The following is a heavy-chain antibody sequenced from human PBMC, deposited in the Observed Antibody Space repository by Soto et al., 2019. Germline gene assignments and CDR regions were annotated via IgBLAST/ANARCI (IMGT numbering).Heavy chain of an antibody. CDR3: ARGVAGIGGWYFDL. J-gene: IGHJ2*01. Sequence: QVQLVQSGAEVKKLGASVKVSCKASGYTFTSYAMHWVRQAPGQRLEWMGWINAGNGNTKYSQKFQGRVTITRDTSASTAYMELSSLRSEDTAVYYCARGVAGIGGWYFDLWGRGTLVTVSS. CDR1: GYTFTSYA. D-gene: IGHD6-19*01. CDR2: INAGNGNT. V-gene: IGHV1-3*01.